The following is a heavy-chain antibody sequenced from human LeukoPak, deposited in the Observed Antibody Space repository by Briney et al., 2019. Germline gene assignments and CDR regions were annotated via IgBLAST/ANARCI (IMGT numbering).Heavy chain of an antibody. D-gene: IGHD6-19*01. CDR1: GGTFSSYT. Sequence: SVKVSCKASGGTFSSYTISWVRQAPGQGREWVGRIIPSLGIANSAQKFQGSVTITEDNSTSTAYMELSSLRSEDTAVYYCASIAVAGKPLFGYWGQGTLVTVSS. V-gene: IGHV1-69*02. J-gene: IGHJ4*02. CDR2: IIPSLGIA. CDR3: ASIAVAGKPLFGY.